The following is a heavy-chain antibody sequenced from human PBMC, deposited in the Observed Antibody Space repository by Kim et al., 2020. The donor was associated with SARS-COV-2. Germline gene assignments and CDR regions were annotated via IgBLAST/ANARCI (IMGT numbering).Heavy chain of an antibody. CDR3: AKESRISGGY. D-gene: IGHD1-26*01. CDR2: SEK. V-gene: IGHV3-7*01. J-gene: IGHJ4*02. Sequence: SEKYYVNSVKGRFTISGDNAKNSMYLQMNSLRADDTAVYYCAKESRISGGYWGQGTLVTVSS.